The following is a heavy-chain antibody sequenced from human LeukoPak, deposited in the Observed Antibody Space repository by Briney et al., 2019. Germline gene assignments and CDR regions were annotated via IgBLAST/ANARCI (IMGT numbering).Heavy chain of an antibody. D-gene: IGHD3-16*01. Sequence: GSVRVSCKASGYTFTSYGISWVRQAPGQGGEGRGWISAKNGKTNYAQTVQGRVTIKTETSTRTAYMEVRSLRADETGVSYCARAGSYLGKIDYWGQGTLVTVSS. CDR3: ARAGSYLGKIDY. V-gene: IGHV1-18*01. CDR2: ISAKNGKT. CDR1: GYTFTSYG. J-gene: IGHJ4*02.